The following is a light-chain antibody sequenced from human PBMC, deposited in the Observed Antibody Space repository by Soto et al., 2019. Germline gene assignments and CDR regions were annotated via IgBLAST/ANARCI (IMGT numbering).Light chain of an antibody. J-gene: IGKJ4*01. Sequence: DIVMTQSPDSLAVSLGERAPINCKSSQSILFSSNNKNYLTWYQQKPGQPPKPLIYWASTRESGVPDRFSGSGSGTDFTLTISSLQAEDVAVYYCQQYYSTPVTFGGGTKVEIK. CDR2: WAS. CDR1: QSILFSSNNKNY. V-gene: IGKV4-1*01. CDR3: QQYYSTPVT.